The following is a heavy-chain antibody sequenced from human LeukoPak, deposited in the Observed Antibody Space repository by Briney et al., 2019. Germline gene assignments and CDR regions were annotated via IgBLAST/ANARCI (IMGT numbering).Heavy chain of an antibody. D-gene: IGHD3-10*01. V-gene: IGHV1-18*01. CDR1: GYTFTSYG. Sequence: ASVKVSCKASGYTFTSYGISWVRQAPGQGLEWMGWISAYNGSTNYAQKLQGRVTMTTDTSTSTAYMELRSLRSDDTAVYYCARVGSGSYYNVKANFDYWGQGTLVTVSS. CDR2: ISAYNGST. CDR3: ARVGSGSYYNVKANFDY. J-gene: IGHJ4*02.